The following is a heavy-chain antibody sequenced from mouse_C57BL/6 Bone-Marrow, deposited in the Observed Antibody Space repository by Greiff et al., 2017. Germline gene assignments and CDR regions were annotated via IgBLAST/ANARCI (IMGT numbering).Heavy chain of an antibody. CDR1: GYTFTSYG. D-gene: IGHD2-13*01. CDR2: IYPRGGNT. V-gene: IGHV1-81*01. J-gene: IGHJ1*03. CDR3: SRHCYGDYNGDFDG. Sequence: QVQLQQSGAELARPGASVKLSCKASGYTFTSYGISWVQQSTGKGLEWIGAIYPRGGNTYYNEKFKGKATLTADTSYSTAYMELHSLTSEDSAVDVCSRHCYGDYNGDFDGWGTGTTVTVS.